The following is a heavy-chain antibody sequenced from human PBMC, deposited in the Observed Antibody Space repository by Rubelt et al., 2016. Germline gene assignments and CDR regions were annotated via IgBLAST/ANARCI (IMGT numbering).Heavy chain of an antibody. J-gene: IGHJ4*02. Sequence: QLQLQESGPGLVKPSETLSLPCTVSGGSISSSSYYWGWIRQPPGKGLEWIGSIYYSGSTYNNPSLKSRVTISADTSKKQISRGRNSVAAADPAVHYCAGLRFGGGGGCGTDNWGQGTLVTVSS. D-gene: IGHD2-15*01. CDR2: IYYSGST. CDR1: GGSISSSSYY. CDR3: AGLRFGGGGGCGTDN. V-gene: IGHV4-39*01.